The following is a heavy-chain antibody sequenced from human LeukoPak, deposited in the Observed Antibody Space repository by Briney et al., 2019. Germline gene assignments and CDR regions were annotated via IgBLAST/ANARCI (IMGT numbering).Heavy chain of an antibody. J-gene: IGHJ6*02. Sequence: GGSLRLSCAASGFTFSSYAMSWVRQAPGKGLEWVSAISGSGGSTYYADSVEGRFTISRDNSKNTLYLQMNSLRAEDTAVYYCAKDRWIAVAGTGYYYGMDVWGQGTTVTVSS. V-gene: IGHV3-23*01. CDR1: GFTFSSYA. CDR3: AKDRWIAVAGTGYYYGMDV. D-gene: IGHD6-19*01. CDR2: ISGSGGST.